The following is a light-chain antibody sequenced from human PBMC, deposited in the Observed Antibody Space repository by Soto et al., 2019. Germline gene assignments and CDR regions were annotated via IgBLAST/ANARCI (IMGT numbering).Light chain of an antibody. V-gene: IGKV3-20*01. Sequence: EVVLTQSPGTLSLFPGEGATLSCRASQSVSSNSLAWYQHQPGQAPRLLIYDASKRATGIPDRFSGSGSGTDFTLTISRLEPVDSAVHYCQQYGSFPRTFGRGTKVDIK. CDR3: QQYGSFPRT. CDR2: DAS. J-gene: IGKJ1*01. CDR1: QSVSSNS.